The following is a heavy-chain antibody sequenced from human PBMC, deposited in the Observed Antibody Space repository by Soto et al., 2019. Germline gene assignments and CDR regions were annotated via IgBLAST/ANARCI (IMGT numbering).Heavy chain of an antibody. CDR2: ISSSSSYI. CDR3: ARDLRPTKSTIFGGAEEFDP. V-gene: IGHV3-21*01. D-gene: IGHD3-3*01. Sequence: GGSLRLSCAASGFTFSSYSMNWVRQAPGKGLEWVSSISSSSSYIYYADSVKGRFTISRDNAKNSLYLQMNSLRAEDTAVYYCARDLRPTKSTIFGGAEEFDPWGHGTLVTVSS. J-gene: IGHJ5*02. CDR1: GFTFSSYS.